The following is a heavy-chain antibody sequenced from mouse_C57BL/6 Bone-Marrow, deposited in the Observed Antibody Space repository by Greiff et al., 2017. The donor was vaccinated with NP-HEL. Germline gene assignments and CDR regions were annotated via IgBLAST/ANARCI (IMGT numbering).Heavy chain of an antibody. CDR3: ARPGLRTWFAY. CDR2: ISNGGGSN. Sequence: EVKLMESGGGLVQPGGSLKLSCAASGFTFSDYYMYWVRQTPEKRLAWVAYISNGGGSNYSPDTVKGRFTISRDNAKNTLYLQMSRLKSEDTAMYYCARPGLRTWFAYWGQGTLVTVSA. J-gene: IGHJ3*01. D-gene: IGHD2-4*01. CDR1: GFTFSDYY. V-gene: IGHV5-12*01.